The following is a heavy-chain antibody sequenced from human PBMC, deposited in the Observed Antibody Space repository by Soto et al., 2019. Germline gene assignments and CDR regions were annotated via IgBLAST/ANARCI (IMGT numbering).Heavy chain of an antibody. V-gene: IGHV1-46*03. D-gene: IGHD3-10*01. J-gene: IGHJ4*02. CDR1: GYTFTSYY. CDR2: INPSGGST. CDR3: AREYRYYYGSGTPFDY. Sequence: ASVKVSCKASGYTFTSYYMHWVRQAPGQGLEWMGIINPSGGSTSYAQKFQGRVTMTRDTSTSTVYMELSSLRSEDTAVYYCAREYRYYYGSGTPFDYWGQGTLVTVSS.